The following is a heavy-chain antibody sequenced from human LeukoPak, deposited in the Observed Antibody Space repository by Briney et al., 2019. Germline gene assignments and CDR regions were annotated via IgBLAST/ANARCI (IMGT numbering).Heavy chain of an antibody. CDR3: AKRETYYDFWSGYYLDY. CDR2: ISGSGGST. J-gene: IGHJ4*02. V-gene: IGHV3-23*01. CDR1: GFTFSSYA. Sequence: GGSLRLSCAASGFTFSSYAMSWVRQAPGKGLEWVSAISGSGGSTYYADSVKGRFTISRDNSKNTLYLQMNSLGAEDTAVYYCAKRETYYDFWSGYYLDYWGQGTLVTVSS. D-gene: IGHD3-3*01.